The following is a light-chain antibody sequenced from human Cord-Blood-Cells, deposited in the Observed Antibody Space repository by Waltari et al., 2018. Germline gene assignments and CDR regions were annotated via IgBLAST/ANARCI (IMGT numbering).Light chain of an antibody. CDR2: GAS. Sequence: EIVLTQSPGTLSLSPGESAHLSCRASQSVSSSYLAWYQQKPGQAPRLLIYGASSRATGIPDRFSGSGSGTDFTLTISRLEPEDFAVYYCQQYGSSPRTFGQGTKLEIK. V-gene: IGKV3-20*01. CDR1: QSVSSSY. J-gene: IGKJ2*01. CDR3: QQYGSSPRT.